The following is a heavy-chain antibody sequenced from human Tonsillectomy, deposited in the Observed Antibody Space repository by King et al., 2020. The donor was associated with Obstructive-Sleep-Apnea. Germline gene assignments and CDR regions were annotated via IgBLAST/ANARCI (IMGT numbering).Heavy chain of an antibody. CDR1: GFTFSSYS. J-gene: IGHJ4*02. Sequence: EVQLVESGGGLVKPGGSLRLSCAASGFTFSSYSMNWVRQAPGKGLEWVSSISSSSSSIYYADSVKGRFTISRDNAKNSLYLQMNSLRAEDTAVYYCARDSSYTATFDYWGQGTLVTVSS. CDR2: ISSSSSSI. D-gene: IGHD5-18*01. CDR3: ARDSSYTATFDY. V-gene: IGHV3-21*01.